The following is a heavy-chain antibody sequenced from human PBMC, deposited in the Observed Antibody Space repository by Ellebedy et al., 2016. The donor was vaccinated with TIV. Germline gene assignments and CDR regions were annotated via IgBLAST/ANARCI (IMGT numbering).Heavy chain of an antibody. CDR1: GFTFDDYA. V-gene: IGHV3-9*01. CDR2: ISWNTGSI. CDR3: VGGGSWGNIPRSERNGPDY. Sequence: GGSLRLSXAAYGFTFDDYAMHWVRQAPGKGLEWVSGISWNTGSIAYADSVEGRFTISRDNAKNSLYLQMNSLRAEDTALYYCVGGGSWGNIPRSERNGPDYWGQGTLVTVSS. D-gene: IGHD2-15*01. J-gene: IGHJ4*02.